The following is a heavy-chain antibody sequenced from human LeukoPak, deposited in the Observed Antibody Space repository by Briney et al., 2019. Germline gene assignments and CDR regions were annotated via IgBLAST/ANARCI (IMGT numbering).Heavy chain of an antibody. J-gene: IGHJ4*02. CDR2: IEKDGSDK. CDR3: ARSLWPEDY. V-gene: IGHV3-7*01. Sequence: GGSLRLSCAASGFTFSSYWMSGVRQAPGKGLEWVANIEKDGSDKYYVDSVKGGFTISRGNAKDSVYLQMYSLRAEDSAVYYCARSLWPEDYWGQGTLVTVSS. CDR1: GFTFSSYW. D-gene: IGHD2-21*01.